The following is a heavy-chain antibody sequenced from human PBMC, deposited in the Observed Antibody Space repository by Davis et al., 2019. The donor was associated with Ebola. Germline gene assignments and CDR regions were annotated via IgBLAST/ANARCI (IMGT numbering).Heavy chain of an antibody. V-gene: IGHV4-61*01. CDR1: GVSVSSGSLY. CDR2: IYYSGVT. J-gene: IGHJ4*02. Sequence: PSETLSLTCTVSGVSVSSGSLYWSWMRQPPGKGLEWIGYIYYSGVTNYNPSLKSRVTISDDMSKNQFSLKLRSVTAADTAVYYCAIGDSTSSLALEWGQGTLVTVSS. CDR3: AIGDSTSSLALE. D-gene: IGHD6-6*01.